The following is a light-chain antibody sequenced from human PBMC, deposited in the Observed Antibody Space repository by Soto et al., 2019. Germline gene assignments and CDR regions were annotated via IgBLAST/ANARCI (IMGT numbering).Light chain of an antibody. Sequence: EIVMTQSPATLSVSPGERATLSCRASQSISDTLAWYQQKPGQAPRLLIHGASTRAPGFPARFSGSGSGTDFTLTISRLEPEDFAVYYCQQYGRSPRTFGQGTKVDIK. CDR3: QQYGRSPRT. V-gene: IGKV3-15*01. CDR2: GAS. CDR1: QSISDT. J-gene: IGKJ1*01.